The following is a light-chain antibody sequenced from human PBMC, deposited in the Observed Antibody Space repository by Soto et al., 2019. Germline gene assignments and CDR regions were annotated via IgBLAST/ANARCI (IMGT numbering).Light chain of an antibody. CDR1: SSDVGGYIF. J-gene: IGLJ1*01. CDR2: DVN. CDR3: VSFAGGTYV. Sequence: QSVLTQPPSASGSPGQSVTISCTGTSSDVGGYIFVSWYQQHPGKVPKLIIYDVNKRPSGVPDRFSGSKYGNTASLTVSGLQAEDEGDYYCVSFAGGTYVFGNGTKVTV. V-gene: IGLV2-8*01.